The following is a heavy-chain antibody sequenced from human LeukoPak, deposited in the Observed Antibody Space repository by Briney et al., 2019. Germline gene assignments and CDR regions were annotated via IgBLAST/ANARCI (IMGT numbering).Heavy chain of an antibody. CDR1: GASISSSY. J-gene: IGHJ4*02. CDR2: IYYSGTT. Sequence: PSETLSLTCTVSGASISSSYWSWIRQPPGKGLEWIGYIYYSGTTNYNPSPKSRLTISVDTSKNQFSLKLSSVTAADTAVYYCARRGYCSGGTCLTFDLWGQGTLVTVSS. CDR3: ARRGYCSGGTCLTFDL. D-gene: IGHD2-15*01. V-gene: IGHV4-59*08.